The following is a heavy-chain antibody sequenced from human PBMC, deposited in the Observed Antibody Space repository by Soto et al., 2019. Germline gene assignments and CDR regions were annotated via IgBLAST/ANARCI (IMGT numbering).Heavy chain of an antibody. CDR2: IIPIFGTA. CDR3: ARGNVVYAKLKHPAGRDV. D-gene: IGHD2-8*02. J-gene: IGHJ6*04. V-gene: IGHV1-69*01. CDR1: GGTFSSYA. Sequence: SVPLCCESSGGTFSSYAISWVRQAPGQGLEWMGGIIPIFGTANYAQKFQGRVTITADESTSTAYMELSSLRSEDTAVYYCARGNVVYAKLKHPAGRDVWRTGTKVTVCS.